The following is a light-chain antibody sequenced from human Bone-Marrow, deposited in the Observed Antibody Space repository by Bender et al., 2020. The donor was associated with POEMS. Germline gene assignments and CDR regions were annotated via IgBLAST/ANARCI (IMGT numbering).Light chain of an antibody. V-gene: IGLV2-14*02. J-gene: IGLJ1*01. CDR1: SSDVGNYNL. CDR2: EVT. Sequence: QSALTQPASVSASPGQSITISCTGTSSDVGNYNLVSWYQQHPGKAPKLIIYEVTKRPSGISNRFSGSKSGNTASLTISGLQAEDEADYYCASYTGRNTIYVVGTGTKVTVL. CDR3: ASYTGRNTIYV.